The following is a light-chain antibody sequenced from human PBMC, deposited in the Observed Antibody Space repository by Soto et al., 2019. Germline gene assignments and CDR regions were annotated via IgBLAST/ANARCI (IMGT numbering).Light chain of an antibody. Sequence: EIVLTQSPGTLSLSPGDRATLSCRASQCVSSSYLAWYQQNPGQAPRLLIYGASSRATGIPDRFSGSGSGTDFTLTISRLEPEDFAVYYCQQYGSSPPWTFGQGTKVDIK. CDR1: QCVSSSY. CDR2: GAS. V-gene: IGKV3-20*01. J-gene: IGKJ1*01. CDR3: QQYGSSPPWT.